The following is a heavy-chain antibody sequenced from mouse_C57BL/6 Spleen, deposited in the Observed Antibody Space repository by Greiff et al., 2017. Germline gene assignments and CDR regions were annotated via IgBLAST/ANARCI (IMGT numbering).Heavy chain of an antibody. CDR3: ARGQGYYFDY. D-gene: IGHD6-1*01. J-gene: IGHJ2*01. Sequence: QVQLQQPGAELVKPGASVKLSCKASGYTFTSYWMHWVKQRPGHGLEWIGMIHPKSGSTNYNEKFKSKATLTVDKSSSTAYMQLSSLTSEDSAVYYCARGQGYYFDYWGQGTTLTVSS. V-gene: IGHV1-64*01. CDR1: GYTFTSYW. CDR2: IHPKSGST.